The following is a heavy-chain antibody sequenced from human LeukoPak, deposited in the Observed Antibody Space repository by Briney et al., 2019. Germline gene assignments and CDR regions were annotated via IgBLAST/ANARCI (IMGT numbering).Heavy chain of an antibody. V-gene: IGHV4-59*02. CDR2: VYYIGST. CDR1: GGSVSSYY. J-gene: IGHJ2*01. CDR3: AREANSPTARYWYFDL. Sequence: PSETLSLTCTVSGGSVSSYYWSWMRQSPGKGLEWIGYVYYIGSTNYNPALKSRFTISLDTSENQFSLKLSSVTAADTAVYYCAREANSPTARYWYFDLWGRGTQVTVSS. D-gene: IGHD2-21*01.